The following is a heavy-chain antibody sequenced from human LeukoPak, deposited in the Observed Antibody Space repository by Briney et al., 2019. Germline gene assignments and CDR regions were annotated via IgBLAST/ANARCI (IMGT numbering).Heavy chain of an antibody. CDR2: ISAYNGNT. D-gene: IGHD6-6*01. CDR3: ARGRAVRGAARHFDY. CDR1: GYTFTSYG. Sequence: ASVKVSCKASGYTFTSYGISWVRQAPGQGLEWMGWISAYNGNTNYAQKLQGRVTMTTDTSTSTAYMELRSLRSDDTAVYYCARGRAVRGAARHFDYWGQGTLVTVSS. V-gene: IGHV1-18*01. J-gene: IGHJ4*02.